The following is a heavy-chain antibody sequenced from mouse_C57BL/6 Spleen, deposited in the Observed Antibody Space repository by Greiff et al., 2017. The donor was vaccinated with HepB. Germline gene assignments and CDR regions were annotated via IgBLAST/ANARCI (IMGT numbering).Heavy chain of an antibody. CDR1: GYTFTSYW. V-gene: IGHV1-69*01. CDR3: ARGYGSSGYFDV. J-gene: IGHJ1*03. D-gene: IGHD1-1*01. CDR2: IDPSDSYT. Sequence: VQLQQSGAELVMPGASVKLSCKASGYTFTSYWMHWVKQRPGQGLEWIGEIDPSDSYTNYNQKFKGKSTLTVDKSSSTAYMQLSSLTSEDSAVYYCARGYGSSGYFDVWGTGTTVTVSS.